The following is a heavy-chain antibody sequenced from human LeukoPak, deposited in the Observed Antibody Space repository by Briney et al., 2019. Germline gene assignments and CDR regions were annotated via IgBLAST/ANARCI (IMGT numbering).Heavy chain of an antibody. Sequence: KPSETLSLTCAVYGGAFSGYYWSWIRQPPGKGLEWIGEINHSGSTNYNPSLKSRLTISVDTSKNQFSLKLSSVTAADTAVYYCASGRGIFGVAHFDYWGQGTLVTVSS. CDR1: GGAFSGYY. V-gene: IGHV4-34*01. J-gene: IGHJ4*02. CDR2: INHSGST. D-gene: IGHD3-3*01. CDR3: ASGRGIFGVAHFDY.